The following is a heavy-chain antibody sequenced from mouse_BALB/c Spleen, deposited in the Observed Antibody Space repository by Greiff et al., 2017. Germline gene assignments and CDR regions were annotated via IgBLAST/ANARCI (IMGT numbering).Heavy chain of an antibody. J-gene: IGHJ2*01. CDR1: GFAFSSYD. CDR3: ARHPARALYYFDY. Sequence: EVQVVESGGGLVKPGGSLKLSCAASGFAFSSYDMSWVRQTPEKRLEWVAYISSGGGSTYYPDTVKGRFTISRDNAKNTLYLQMSSLKSEDTAMYYCARHPARALYYFDYWGQGTTLTVSS. CDR2: ISSGGGST. V-gene: IGHV5-12-1*01. D-gene: IGHD3-1*01.